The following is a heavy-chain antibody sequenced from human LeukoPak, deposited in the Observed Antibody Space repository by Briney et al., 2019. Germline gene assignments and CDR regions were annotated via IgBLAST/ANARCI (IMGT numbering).Heavy chain of an antibody. CDR1: GFTFSSYW. V-gene: IGHV3-7*01. CDR3: ARDYCGGDCRKDWFDP. D-gene: IGHD2-21*02. CDR2: IKQDGSEK. J-gene: IGHJ5*02. Sequence: PGGSLRLSCAASGFTFSSYWMSWVRQAPGKGLEWVANIKQDGSEKYYVDSVKGRFTISRDNARNSLYLQMNSLRAEDTAVYYCARDYCGGDCRKDWFDPWGQGTLVTVSS.